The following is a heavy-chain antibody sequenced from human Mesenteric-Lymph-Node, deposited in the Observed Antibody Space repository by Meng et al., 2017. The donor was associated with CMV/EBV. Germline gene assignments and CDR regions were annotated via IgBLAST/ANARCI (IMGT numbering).Heavy chain of an antibody. Sequence: CAVSGGSISSSHWWSWVRQSPGKGLEWLGEIYHSGSTNYNPSLKSRVTISVDKSKNQFSLKLNSVTAADTAVYYCARSFVGSGLFDYWGQGTLVTVSS. CDR1: GGSISSSHW. V-gene: IGHV4-4*02. D-gene: IGHD3-10*01. CDR2: IYHSGST. CDR3: ARSFVGSGLFDY. J-gene: IGHJ4*02.